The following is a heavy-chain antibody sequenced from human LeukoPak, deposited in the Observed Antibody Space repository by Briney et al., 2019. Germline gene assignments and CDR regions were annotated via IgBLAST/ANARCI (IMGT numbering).Heavy chain of an antibody. CDR3: VRPGYYDSSGYYYDWYFDL. V-gene: IGHV4-59*08. J-gene: IGHJ2*01. D-gene: IGHD3-22*01. CDR1: GGSISSYY. Sequence: SETLSLTCTVAGGSISSYYCSWIRQPPGKGLEWIGYIYYSGSTNYNPSLKSRVTISVDTSKNLSSVTAADTAVYYCVRPGYYDSSGYYYDWYFDLWGRGTLVTVSS. CDR2: IYYSGST.